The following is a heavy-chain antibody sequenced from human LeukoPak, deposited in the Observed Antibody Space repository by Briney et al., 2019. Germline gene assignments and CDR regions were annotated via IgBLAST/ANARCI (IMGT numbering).Heavy chain of an antibody. CDR3: ARGYSSSFRDYYYYMDV. CDR1: GGSISSSSYY. J-gene: IGHJ6*03. CDR2: IDYSATT. D-gene: IGHD6-6*01. V-gene: IGHV4-39*07. Sequence: PSETLSLTCTVSGGSISSSSYYWGWIRQPPGKGLEWIGSIDYSATTHPNPSLKNRVTISVDTSKNQFSLKLSSVTAADTAVYYCARGYSSSFRDYYYYMDVWGKGTTVTVSS.